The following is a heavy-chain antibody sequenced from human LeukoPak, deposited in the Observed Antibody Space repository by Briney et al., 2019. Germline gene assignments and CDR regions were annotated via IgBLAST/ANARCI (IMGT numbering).Heavy chain of an antibody. D-gene: IGHD3-22*01. J-gene: IGHJ4*02. Sequence: PGGSLRLSCTASGFTFSTYWMGWVRQAPGKGLEWVANIKQDGSDKFFVDSVKGRFTISRDNAKNSLYLQMNSLRAEDTAVYYCARAVYYYDSSGYYYVSNYFDYWGQGTLVTVSS. CDR1: GFTFSTYW. CDR2: IKQDGSDK. CDR3: ARAVYYYDSSGYYYVSNYFDY. V-gene: IGHV3-7*01.